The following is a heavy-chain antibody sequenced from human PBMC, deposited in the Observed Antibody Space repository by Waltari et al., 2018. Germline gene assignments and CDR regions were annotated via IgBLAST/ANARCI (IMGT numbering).Heavy chain of an antibody. D-gene: IGHD1-1*01. CDR1: GFTFRDYA. CDR2: ISNSDDTT. V-gene: IGHV3-23*01. J-gene: IGHJ6*02. Sequence: EMHLLESGGSLAQPGESLRLSCAASGFTFRDYAMAWVRQAPGKGLEWVSTISNSDDTTDYAESVKGRFTISRDNSKSTLFLQMNSLRADDTAIYYCAKELERKPYYYYGWDVWGQGTTVTVSS. CDR3: AKELERKPYYYYGWDV.